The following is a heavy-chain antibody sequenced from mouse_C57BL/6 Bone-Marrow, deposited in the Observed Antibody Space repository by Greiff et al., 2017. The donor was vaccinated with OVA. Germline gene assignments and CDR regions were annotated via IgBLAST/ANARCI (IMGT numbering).Heavy chain of an antibody. V-gene: IGHV1-55*01. J-gene: IGHJ4*01. CDR3: ARRGLGSSYAMDY. CDR1: GYPFTSYW. D-gene: IGHD1-3*01. Sequence: VQLQQSGAELVKPGASVKMSCKASGYPFTSYWITWVTQRPGQGLEWIGDIYPGSGSTNYNEKFKSKATLTVDTSSSTAYMQLSSLTSDDSAVYYRARRGLGSSYAMDYWGQGTSVTVSS. CDR2: IYPGSGST.